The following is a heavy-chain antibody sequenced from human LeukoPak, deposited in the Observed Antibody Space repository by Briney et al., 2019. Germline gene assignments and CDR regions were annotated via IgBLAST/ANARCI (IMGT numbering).Heavy chain of an antibody. D-gene: IGHD3-10*01. Sequence: SGGSLRLSCAASGFTFSSYDMTWVRQAPGRGLEWVSSIRPSGDNTYYGDSVKGRFTISRDNSKNTLYLQMNSLRAEDTAVYYCAKDSLLWFGELSGYFDYWGQGTLVTVSS. V-gene: IGHV3-23*01. CDR2: IRPSGDNT. CDR3: AKDSLLWFGELSGYFDY. J-gene: IGHJ4*02. CDR1: GFTFSSYD.